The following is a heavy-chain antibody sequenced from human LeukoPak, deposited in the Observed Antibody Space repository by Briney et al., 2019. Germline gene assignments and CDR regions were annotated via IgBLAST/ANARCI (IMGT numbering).Heavy chain of an antibody. CDR3: ARVGSGSYFLDGFDI. Sequence: GGSLRLSCAASGFTFSSYWMSWVRQAPGKGLEWVANIKQDGSEKYYVDSVKGRFTISRDNAKNSLNLQMNSLRAEDTAVYYCARVGSGSYFLDGFDIWGQGTMVTVSS. V-gene: IGHV3-7*01. J-gene: IGHJ3*02. CDR2: IKQDGSEK. D-gene: IGHD1-26*01. CDR1: GFTFSSYW.